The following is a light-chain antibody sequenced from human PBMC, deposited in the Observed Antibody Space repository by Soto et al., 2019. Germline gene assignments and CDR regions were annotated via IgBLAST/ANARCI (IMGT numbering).Light chain of an antibody. J-gene: IGKJ1*01. CDR3: QQYGSSSWT. Sequence: DIQMTQTKSFVSASIGDRVTSTCRASQDIGVRLAWFQQKPGKAPKYLIQSASSLQSGVPSTFSGSGSGTDFTLTINSLHPEDFAVYYCQQYGSSSWTFGQVTKV. V-gene: IGKV1D-16*01. CDR1: QDIGVR. CDR2: SAS.